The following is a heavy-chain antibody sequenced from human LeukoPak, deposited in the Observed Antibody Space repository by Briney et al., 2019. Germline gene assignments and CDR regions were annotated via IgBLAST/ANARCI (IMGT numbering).Heavy chain of an antibody. V-gene: IGHV3-64*01. J-gene: IGHJ3*02. CDR1: GFTFSSYA. D-gene: IGHD3-22*01. CDR2: ISSNGGST. Sequence: GGSLRLSCAASGFTFSSYAMHWVRQAPGKGLEYVSAISSNGGSTYYANSVKGRFTISRDNSKNTLYLQMGSLRAEDTALYHCARVYYDSSGYWTGAFDIWGQGTMVTVSS. CDR3: ARVYYDSSGYWTGAFDI.